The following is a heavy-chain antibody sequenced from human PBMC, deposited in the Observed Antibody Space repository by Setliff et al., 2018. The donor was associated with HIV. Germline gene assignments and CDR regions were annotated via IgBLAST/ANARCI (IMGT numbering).Heavy chain of an antibody. CDR3: ARAVSHVDY. CDR1: GGSLSDYY. Sequence: SETLSLTCGVYGGSLSDYYWSWIRQPPGKGLEWIGEINHSGSTDDNPSLKSRVTISVDTSKNQFSLKLSSVTAADTAVYYCARAVSHVDYWGQGTLVTVSS. V-gene: IGHV4-34*01. CDR2: INHSGST. J-gene: IGHJ4*02.